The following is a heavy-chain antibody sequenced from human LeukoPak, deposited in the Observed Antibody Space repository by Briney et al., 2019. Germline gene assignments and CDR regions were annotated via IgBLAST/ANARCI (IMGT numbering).Heavy chain of an antibody. CDR3: AKGGYCSGGSCRRDAFDI. Sequence: GGSLRLSCAASGFTFSSYVMSWVRQAPGKGLEWVSAIGGSGDSTYYADSVKGRFTIPRDNSENTLYLQMNSLRAEDTAVYYCAKGGYCSGGSCRRDAFDIWGQGTMVTVSS. CDR1: GFTFSSYV. D-gene: IGHD2-15*01. V-gene: IGHV3-23*01. CDR2: IGGSGDST. J-gene: IGHJ3*02.